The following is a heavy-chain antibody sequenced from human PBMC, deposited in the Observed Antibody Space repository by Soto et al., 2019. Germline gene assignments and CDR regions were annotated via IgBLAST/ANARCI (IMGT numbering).Heavy chain of an antibody. Sequence: GGSLRLSCAVSGFTIRGYAMHWVRQAPGKGLEWVAVISHDGSETYYASAVKGRSAISRDNSKNTVLLQMDSLRVEDAAVYYCARGINDFWSGYYADQWGQGPLVTVSS. CDR1: GFTIRGYA. D-gene: IGHD3-3*01. CDR3: ARGINDFWSGYYADQ. J-gene: IGHJ4*02. CDR2: ISHDGSET. V-gene: IGHV3-30*09.